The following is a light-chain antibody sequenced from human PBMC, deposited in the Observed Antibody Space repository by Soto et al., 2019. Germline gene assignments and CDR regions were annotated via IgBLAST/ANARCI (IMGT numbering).Light chain of an antibody. CDR2: GAS. V-gene: IGKV3-20*01. CDR3: QQYGRSPWT. CDR1: QSVSSNF. J-gene: IGKJ1*01. Sequence: EIVLTQSPGTLSLSPGERATLSCRASQSVSSNFLAWYQEKPGQAPRLLIYGASSRATGIPDRFSGSGPGTDFTLTISRLEPEDFAVYYCQQYGRSPWTFGQGTKVDIK.